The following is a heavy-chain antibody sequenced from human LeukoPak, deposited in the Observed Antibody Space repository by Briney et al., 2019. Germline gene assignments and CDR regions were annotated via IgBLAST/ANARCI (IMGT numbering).Heavy chain of an antibody. CDR1: GYTFTSNY. CDR3: ARDKSGYYRPIDY. V-gene: IGHV1-46*01. D-gene: IGHD3-22*01. J-gene: IGHJ4*02. CDR2: IYPSGGST. Sequence: ASVKVSCKASGYTFTSNYIHWVRQAPGQGLEWMGMIYPSGGSTSYAQKFQGRVTMTRDTSTSTVYMELSSLRSEDTAVYYCARDKSGYYRPIDYWGQGTLVTVSS.